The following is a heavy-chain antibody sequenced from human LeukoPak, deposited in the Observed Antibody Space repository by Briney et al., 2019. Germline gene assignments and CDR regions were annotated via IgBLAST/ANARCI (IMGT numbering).Heavy chain of an antibody. D-gene: IGHD3-10*02. CDR3: ARDALGSGSYYNPNWFDP. Sequence: GASVKVSCKASGGTFSSYAISWVRQAPGQGLEWMGRIIPILGIANYAQKFQGRVTITADKSTSTAYMELSSLRSEDTAVYYCARDALGSGSYYNPNWFDPWGQGTLVTVSS. CDR1: GGTFSSYA. J-gene: IGHJ5*02. CDR2: IIPILGIA. V-gene: IGHV1-69*04.